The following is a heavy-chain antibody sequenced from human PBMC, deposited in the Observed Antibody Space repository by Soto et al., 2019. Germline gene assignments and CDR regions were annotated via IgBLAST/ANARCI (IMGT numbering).Heavy chain of an antibody. Sequence: ASVKVSCKASGYTFTSYGISWVRQAPGQGLEWMGWINPNSGNTSYTQKLQGRVTVTRNTSTSTAYMELRSLRSDDTAVYYCARDAADYYYGMDAWGQGTTVTSP. D-gene: IGHD6-13*01. CDR1: GYTFTSYG. CDR3: ARDAADYYYGMDA. J-gene: IGHJ6*02. CDR2: INPNSGNT. V-gene: IGHV1-18*01.